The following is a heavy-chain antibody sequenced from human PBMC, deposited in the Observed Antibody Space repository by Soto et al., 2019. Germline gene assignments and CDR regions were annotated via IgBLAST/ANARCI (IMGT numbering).Heavy chain of an antibody. Sequence: PWGSLRLSCAASGFTFSSYGMHWVRQAPGKGLEWVAVISSDGTSRFYADSVKGRFTISRDNSKNTLYLQMNSLRAEDTAMYYCAKVRVKDYYYYAMDVWGQGTTVTVSS. D-gene: IGHD4-4*01. CDR3: AKVRVKDYYYYAMDV. J-gene: IGHJ6*02. CDR2: ISSDGTSR. CDR1: GFTFSSYG. V-gene: IGHV3-30*18.